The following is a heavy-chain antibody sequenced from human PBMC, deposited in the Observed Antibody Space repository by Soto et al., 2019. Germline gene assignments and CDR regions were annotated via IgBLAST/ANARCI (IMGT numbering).Heavy chain of an antibody. Sequence: ASVKVSCKASGYTFTSYAMHWVRQAPGQRLEWMGWINAGNGNTKYSQRFQGRVTITRDTSASTAYMELSSLRSEDTAVYYCAREGYDSSGYYYYYYGMDVWGQGTTVTGLL. V-gene: IGHV1-3*01. CDR1: GYTFTSYA. CDR2: INAGNGNT. D-gene: IGHD3-22*01. J-gene: IGHJ6*02. CDR3: AREGYDSSGYYYYYYGMDV.